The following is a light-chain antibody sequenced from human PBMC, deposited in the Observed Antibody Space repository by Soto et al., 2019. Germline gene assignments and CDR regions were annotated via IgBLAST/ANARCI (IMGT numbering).Light chain of an antibody. CDR2: DAS. J-gene: IGKJ1*01. Sequence: DIQMTQSPSTLPASVGDRVTITCRASQSISNWLAWYQQKLGKAPKLLIYDASSLESGVPSRFSGSGSGTEFTLTISSLQPDDFATYYCQHYKSYSRTFGQGTKVEIK. CDR1: QSISNW. V-gene: IGKV1-5*01. CDR3: QHYKSYSRT.